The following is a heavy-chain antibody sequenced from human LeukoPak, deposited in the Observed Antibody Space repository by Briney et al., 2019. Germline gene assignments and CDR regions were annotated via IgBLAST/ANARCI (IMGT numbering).Heavy chain of an antibody. CDR2: ISSSGSTI. CDR1: GFTFSSYE. CDR3: ARDKSSGWFFNY. J-gene: IGHJ4*02. Sequence: PGGSLRLSCAASGFTFSSYEMNWVRQAPGKGLEWVSYISSSGSTIYYADSVKGRFTISRDNAKNSLYPQMNSLRAEDTAVYYCARDKSSGWFFNYWGQGTLVTVSS. V-gene: IGHV3-48*03. D-gene: IGHD6-19*01.